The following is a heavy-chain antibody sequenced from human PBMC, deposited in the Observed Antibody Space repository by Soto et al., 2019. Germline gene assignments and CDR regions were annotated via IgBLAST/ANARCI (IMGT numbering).Heavy chain of an antibody. CDR2: IYYSGST. CDR1: GGSISSGGYY. Sequence: QVQLQESGPGLVKSSQTLSLTCTVSGGSISSGGYYWSWIRQHPGKGLEWIGYIYYSGSTYYNPSLKSRVTISLDTSKNQFSLKLSSVTATDTAVYYCAREGSGWVDYWGQGTLVTVSS. J-gene: IGHJ4*02. CDR3: AREGSGWVDY. D-gene: IGHD3-10*01. V-gene: IGHV4-31*03.